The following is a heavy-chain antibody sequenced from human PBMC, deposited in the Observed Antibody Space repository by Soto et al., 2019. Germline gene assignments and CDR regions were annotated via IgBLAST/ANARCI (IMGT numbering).Heavy chain of an antibody. CDR3: ARGANRWLSPGYYYYGMDV. D-gene: IGHD5-18*01. CDR2: IYHSGST. J-gene: IGHJ6*02. V-gene: IGHV4-30-2*01. Sequence: PSETLPLTCAVSGGSISSGGYCWSWIRQPPGKGLEWIGYIYHSGSTYYNPSLKSRVTISVDTSKNQFSLKLSSVTAADTAVYYCARGANRWLSPGYYYYGMDVWGQGTTVTVSS. CDR1: GGSISSGGYC.